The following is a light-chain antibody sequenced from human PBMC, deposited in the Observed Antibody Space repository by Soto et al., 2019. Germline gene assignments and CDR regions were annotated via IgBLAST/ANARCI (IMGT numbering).Light chain of an antibody. J-gene: IGKJ2*01. CDR1: QSIINH. CDR3: QQSFSLPYT. Sequence: DIQMTQSPSSLSASVGGRVTITCRASQSIINHLNWYQQRPGKGPNLLIYDASSLQSGVPSRFSGSGSGTDFTLTISSLQPEDFATYYCQQSFSLPYTLGLGTELEIK. V-gene: IGKV1-39*01. CDR2: DAS.